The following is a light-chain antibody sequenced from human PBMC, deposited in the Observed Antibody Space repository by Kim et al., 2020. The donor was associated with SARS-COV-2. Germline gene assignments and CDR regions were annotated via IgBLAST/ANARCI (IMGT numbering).Light chain of an antibody. J-gene: IGKJ5*01. CDR3: QQRSNLIT. V-gene: IGKV3-11*01. CDR1: QSVSSN. Sequence: SLSPGERATLACRASQSVSSNLAWYQQKPGQAPRLLIYDSSNRATGIPARFSGSGSGTDFTLTISGLEPEDFAVYYCQQRSNLITFGQGTRLEIK. CDR2: DSS.